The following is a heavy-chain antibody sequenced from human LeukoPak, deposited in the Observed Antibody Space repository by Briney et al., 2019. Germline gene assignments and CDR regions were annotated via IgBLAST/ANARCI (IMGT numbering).Heavy chain of an antibody. CDR1: GYTFTDYY. V-gene: IGHV1-2*02. CDR3: ARGYSPTIRTTGNDY. Sequence: ASVKVSCKASGYTFTDYYIHWVRQAPGQGLEWMGWINPNSGGTNYAQMFQGRVIMSRDTSINTAYMELHSLRSDDTAVYYCARGYSPTIRTTGNDYWGQGTLVTVSS. CDR2: INPNSGGT. D-gene: IGHD1-1*01. J-gene: IGHJ4*02.